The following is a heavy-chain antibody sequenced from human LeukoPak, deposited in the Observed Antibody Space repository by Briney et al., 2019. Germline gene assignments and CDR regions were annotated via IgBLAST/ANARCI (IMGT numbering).Heavy chain of an antibody. Sequence: GGSLRLSCAASGFTFNSYAMYWVRQAPGKGLEWVSGIFGSGGSSHYADSAKGRFTISRDNSKNTVYLQMNSLRPEDTAVYYCAKTTTGYSSGRYPGWPVDYWGQGTLVTVSS. CDR2: IFGSGGSS. D-gene: IGHD6-19*01. J-gene: IGHJ4*02. CDR3: AKTTTGYSSGRYPGWPVDY. CDR1: GFTFNSYA. V-gene: IGHV3-23*01.